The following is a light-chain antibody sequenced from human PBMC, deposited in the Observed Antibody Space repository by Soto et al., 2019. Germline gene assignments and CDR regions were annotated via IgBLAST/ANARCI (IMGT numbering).Light chain of an antibody. CDR3: QQRRHWPT. Sequence: EIVLTQSPAVLSLSPGERATLSCRASESISIYLAWYQQKPGQPPRLLIHKGSVRAAGIPARFSGSGSETDFTLTISSLEPEDFGVYYCQQRRHWPTFGPGTTVYIQ. V-gene: IGKV3-11*01. J-gene: IGKJ3*01. CDR1: ESISIY. CDR2: KGS.